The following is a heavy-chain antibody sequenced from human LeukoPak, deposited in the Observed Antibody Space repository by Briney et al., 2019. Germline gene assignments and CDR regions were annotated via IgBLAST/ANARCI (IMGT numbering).Heavy chain of an antibody. Sequence: GGSLRLSCTASGFTFGDYAMSWIRQAPGKGLEWVSYISSSGSTIYYADSVKGRFTISRDNAKNSPYLQMNSLRAEDTAVYYCARDLISEGMDVWGQGTTVTVSS. D-gene: IGHD2/OR15-2a*01. CDR1: GFTFGDYA. CDR2: ISSSGSTI. CDR3: ARDLISEGMDV. V-gene: IGHV3-11*01. J-gene: IGHJ6*02.